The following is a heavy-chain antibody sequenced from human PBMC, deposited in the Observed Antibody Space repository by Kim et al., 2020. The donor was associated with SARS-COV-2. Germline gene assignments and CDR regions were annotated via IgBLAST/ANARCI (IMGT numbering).Heavy chain of an antibody. V-gene: IGHV1-2*02. J-gene: IGHJ4*02. Sequence: ASVKVSCKASGYTFTGYYMHWVRQAPGQGLEWMGWINPNSGGTNYAQKFQGRVTMTRDTSISTAYMELSRLRSDDTAVYYCVRIIAAAGTGSEDYWGQGTLVTVSS. CDR2: INPNSGGT. CDR3: VRIIAAAGTGSEDY. CDR1: GYTFTGYY. D-gene: IGHD6-13*01.